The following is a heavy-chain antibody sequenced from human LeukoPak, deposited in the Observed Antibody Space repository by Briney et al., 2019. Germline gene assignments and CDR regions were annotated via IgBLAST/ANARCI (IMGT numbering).Heavy chain of an antibody. CDR1: GFTFSSYG. Sequence: GGSLRLSCAASGFTFSSYGMNWVRQAPGKGLEWVSYISSSGSTIYYADSVKGRFTISRDNAKNSLYLQMNSLGAEDTAVYYCAAAYGSGEGYFDYWGQGTLVTVSS. CDR3: AAAYGSGEGYFDY. V-gene: IGHV3-48*03. J-gene: IGHJ4*02. D-gene: IGHD3-10*01. CDR2: ISSSGSTI.